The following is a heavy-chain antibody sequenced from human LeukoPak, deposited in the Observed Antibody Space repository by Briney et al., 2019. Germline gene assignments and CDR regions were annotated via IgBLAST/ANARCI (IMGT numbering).Heavy chain of an antibody. CDR2: INPNSGGT. V-gene: IGHV1-2*02. D-gene: IGHD1-26*01. CDR1: GYTFTGYY. Sequence: ASVKVSCKASGYTFTGYYMHWVRQAPGQGLEWMGWINPNSGGTNYAQKFQGRVTMTRDTSISTAYMELSRLRSDDTAVYYCARVVDSGSPSEYFQHWGQGTLVTVCS. CDR3: ARVVDSGSPSEYFQH. J-gene: IGHJ1*01.